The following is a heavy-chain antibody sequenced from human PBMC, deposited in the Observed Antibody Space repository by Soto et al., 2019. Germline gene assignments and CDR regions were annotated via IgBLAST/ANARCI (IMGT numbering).Heavy chain of an antibody. V-gene: IGHV1-58*02. CDR1: GFTFTSSA. J-gene: IGHJ3*02. Sequence: SVKVSCKASGFTFTSSAMQWVRQARGQRLEWIGRIVVGSGNTNYAQKFQERVTITKDMSTSTAYMKLSNLKTEDTAVYYCAADLRVDYRGRNDAFDIWGQGTMVTVSS. CDR2: IVVGSGNT. D-gene: IGHD3-16*01. CDR3: AADLRVDYRGRNDAFDI.